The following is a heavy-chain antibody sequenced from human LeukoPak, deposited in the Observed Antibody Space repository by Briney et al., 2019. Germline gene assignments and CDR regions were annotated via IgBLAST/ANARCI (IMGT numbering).Heavy chain of an antibody. CDR3: AGAPDGVVEYFQY. D-gene: IGHD2-15*01. CDR1: GGSFSSNNW. V-gene: IGHV4-4*02. CDR2: IYHSGST. J-gene: IGHJ1*01. Sequence: SETLSLTCAVSGGSFSSNNWWSWVRQPPGKGLEWIGEIYHSGSTKYNPSLKSRVTMSIDKSKNQFSLNLRFVTAADTAVYYCAGAPDGVVEYFQYWGQGTLVTVSS.